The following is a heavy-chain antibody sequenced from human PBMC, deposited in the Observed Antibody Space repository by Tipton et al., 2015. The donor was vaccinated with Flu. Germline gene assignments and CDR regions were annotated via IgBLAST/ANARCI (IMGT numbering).Heavy chain of an antibody. CDR3: ARRGYDGSGASDSFDY. CDR2: IYAGDSDS. Sequence: QLVQSGAEVKKPGESLKISCQAFGYNFATYWIGWVRQMPGKGLEWMGIIYAGDSDSIYSPTFQGQVTFSADKSTSTVFLQWRSLRSSDTAMYYCARRGYDGSGASDSFDYWGRGTLVSVS. CDR1: GYNFATYW. D-gene: IGHD3-22*01. V-gene: IGHV5-51*03. J-gene: IGHJ4*02.